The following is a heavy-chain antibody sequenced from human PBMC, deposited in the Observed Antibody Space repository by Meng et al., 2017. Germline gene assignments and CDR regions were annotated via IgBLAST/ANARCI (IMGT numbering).Heavy chain of an antibody. J-gene: IGHJ3*02. V-gene: IGHV1-18*01. D-gene: IGHD3-22*01. CDR1: GYTFTSYG. Sequence: ASVKVSCKASGYTFTSYGISWVRQAPGQGLEWMGWNSAYNGNTNYAQKLQGRVTMTTDTSTSTAYMELRSLRSDDTAVYYCARGPGIVVAEEGLAFDIWGQGTMVTVSS. CDR2: NSAYNGNT. CDR3: ARGPGIVVAEEGLAFDI.